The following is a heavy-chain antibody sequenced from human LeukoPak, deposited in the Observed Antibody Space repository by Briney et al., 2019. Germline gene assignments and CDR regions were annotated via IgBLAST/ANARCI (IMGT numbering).Heavy chain of an antibody. CDR2: ISYDGSNK. J-gene: IGHJ4*02. V-gene: IGHV3-30*04. Sequence: GGSLRLSCAASGFTFSTYAMHWVRQAPGKGLDWVAVISYDGSNKYYADSVKGRFTISRDNSKDTLYLQMNSLRTEDTAVYYCARDHAMTGYSYGRYFDYWGQGTLLTVSS. CDR3: ARDHAMTGYSYGRYFDY. D-gene: IGHD5-18*01. CDR1: GFTFSTYA.